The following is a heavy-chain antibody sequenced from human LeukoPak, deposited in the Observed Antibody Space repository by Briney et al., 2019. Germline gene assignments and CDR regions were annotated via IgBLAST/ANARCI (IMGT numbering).Heavy chain of an antibody. D-gene: IGHD6-13*01. Sequence: SGPTLVNPTQTLTLTCTFSGFSLSTGGMCVSWIRQPPGKALEWPARIDWDDDKYYSTSLKTRLTISKDTSKNQVVLTMTNMDPVDTATYSCARTVYISSWYDTDYWGQGTLVTVSS. V-gene: IGHV2-70*11. CDR3: ARTVYISSWYDTDY. J-gene: IGHJ4*02. CDR2: IDWDDDK. CDR1: GFSLSTGGMC.